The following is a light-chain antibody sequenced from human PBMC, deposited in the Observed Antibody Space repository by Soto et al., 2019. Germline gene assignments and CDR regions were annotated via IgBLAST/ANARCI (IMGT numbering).Light chain of an antibody. Sequence: QSVLTQAPAVSGAPGQRVTISCTGSTSSIGAGYDVHWYQQVPGTSPKLLIYEDNNRPSGVPDRFSGSKSGTSASLAITGLQAEDEADYYCQSYDSTLSRYVFGAGTKVTVL. CDR2: EDN. J-gene: IGLJ1*01. CDR3: QSYDSTLSRYV. CDR1: TSSIGAGYD. V-gene: IGLV1-40*01.